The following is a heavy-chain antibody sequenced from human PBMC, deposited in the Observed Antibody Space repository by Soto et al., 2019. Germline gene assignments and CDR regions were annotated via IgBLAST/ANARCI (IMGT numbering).Heavy chain of an antibody. CDR1: GFTFSSYS. CDR2: ISSSSSYI. V-gene: IGHV3-21*01. J-gene: IGHJ5*02. CDR3: ASPGGGYGSNWFDP. D-gene: IGHD3-10*01. Sequence: EVQLVESGGGLVQPGGSLRLSCAASGFTFSSYSMNWVRQAPGKGLEWVSSISSSSSYIYYADSVKGRFTISRDNAKNSLYLQMNSLRAEDTAVYYCASPGGGYGSNWFDPWGQGTLVTVSS.